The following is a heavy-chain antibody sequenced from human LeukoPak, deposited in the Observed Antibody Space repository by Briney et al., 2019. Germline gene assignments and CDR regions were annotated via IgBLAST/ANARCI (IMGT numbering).Heavy chain of an antibody. D-gene: IGHD2-21*01. CDR3: ARDRKGFQGWFDP. J-gene: IGHJ5*02. V-gene: IGHV4-30-4*01. Sequence: SETLSLTCTVSGGSISSGDYYWSWIRQPPGKGLEWIGYIYYSGSTYYNPSLKSRVTISVDTSKNQFSLKLSSVTAADTAVYYCARDRKGFQGWFDPWGQGILVTVSS. CDR2: IYYSGST. CDR1: GGSISSGDYY.